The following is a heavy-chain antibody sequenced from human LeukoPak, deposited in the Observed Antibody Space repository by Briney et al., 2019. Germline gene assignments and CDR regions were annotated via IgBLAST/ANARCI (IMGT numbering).Heavy chain of an antibody. CDR1: GYAFSNYG. CDR2: ISTFNGHT. J-gene: IGHJ4*02. V-gene: IGHV1-18*01. CDR3: ARRHLVGSGYFDH. Sequence: ASVKVYCEASGYAFSNYGISWVRQAPGQGREWLGWISTFNGHTTYALKFQDRGTMTTDTSTDTAYLELRSLRTDDTAVYYCARRHLVGSGYFDHWGQGTLVTVSS. D-gene: IGHD2-15*01.